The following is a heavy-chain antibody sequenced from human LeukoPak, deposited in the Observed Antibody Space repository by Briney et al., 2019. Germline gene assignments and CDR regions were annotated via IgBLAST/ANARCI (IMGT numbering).Heavy chain of an antibody. CDR1: GFTVSNNY. CDR3: ARLKIDGTHFDY. D-gene: IGHD3-9*01. Sequence: GGSLRLSCAASGFTVSNNYVSWVRQTPGKGLEWVSVIYVGGSAYYADSVKGRFTISGDSSKNTLYLQMNSLRAEDTALYYCARLKIDGTHFDYWGQGTLVTVSS. CDR2: IYVGGSA. J-gene: IGHJ4*02. V-gene: IGHV3-53*01.